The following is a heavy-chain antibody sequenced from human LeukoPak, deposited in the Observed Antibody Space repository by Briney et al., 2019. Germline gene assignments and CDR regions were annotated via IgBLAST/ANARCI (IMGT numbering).Heavy chain of an antibody. Sequence: GSLRLSCAASGFTFSNYWMHWVRQAPGKGLVWVSRIKGDGSHTIYADSVKGRFTISRDNAKNTLYLQMNSLRAEDTAVYYCAGQTYYYDSSGYFNYWGQGTLVTVSS. CDR3: AGQTYYYDSSGYFNY. CDR2: IKGDGSHT. V-gene: IGHV3-74*01. J-gene: IGHJ4*02. D-gene: IGHD3-22*01. CDR1: GFTFSNYW.